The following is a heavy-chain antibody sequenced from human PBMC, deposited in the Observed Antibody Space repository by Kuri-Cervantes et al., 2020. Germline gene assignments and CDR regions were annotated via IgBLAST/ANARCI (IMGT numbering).Heavy chain of an antibody. CDR1: GGTFSSYA. CDR3: ARELNDIQLWPHLDN. Sequence: SVKGCCKASGGTFSSYAISWVRQAPGQGLEWMGGIIPIFGTANYAQKFQGRVTMTEDTSTDTAYMELSSLRSDDTATYYCARELNDIQLWPHLDNWGQGTQVTVSS. D-gene: IGHD1-1*01. V-gene: IGHV1-69*06. CDR2: IIPIFGTA. J-gene: IGHJ4*02.